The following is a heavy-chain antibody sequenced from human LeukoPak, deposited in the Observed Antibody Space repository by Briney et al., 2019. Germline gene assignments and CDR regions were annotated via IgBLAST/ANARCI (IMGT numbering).Heavy chain of an antibody. CDR1: GGPFSGYY. CDR3: ARRTVVTPSYRHYFDY. J-gene: IGHJ4*02. D-gene: IGHD4-23*01. V-gene: IGHV4-34*01. Sequence: SETLSLTCAVYGGPFSGYYWSWIRQPPGKGLEWIGEINHSGSTNYNPSLKSRVTISVDTSKNQFSLKLSSVTAADTAVYYCARRTVVTPSYRHYFDYWGQGTLVTVSS. CDR2: INHSGST.